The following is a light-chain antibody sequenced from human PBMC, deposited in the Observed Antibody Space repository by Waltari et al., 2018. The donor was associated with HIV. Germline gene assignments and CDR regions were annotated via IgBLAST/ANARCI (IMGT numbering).Light chain of an antibody. Sequence: QSVLTQPPSVSAAPGQKVTISCPGSSSNIGSHYVSWYQHPPGTAPKLLIYHNDDRPSGIPDRFSGSRSGTSASLDITGLQTGDEADYHCGTWDSSLSTVVFGGGTKLTVL. CDR2: HND. CDR1: SSNIGSHY. J-gene: IGLJ3*02. CDR3: GTWDSSLSTVV. V-gene: IGLV1-51*01.